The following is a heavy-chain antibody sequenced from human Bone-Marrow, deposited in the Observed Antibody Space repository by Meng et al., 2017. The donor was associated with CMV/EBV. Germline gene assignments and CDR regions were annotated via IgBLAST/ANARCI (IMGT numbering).Heavy chain of an antibody. D-gene: IGHD3-3*01. CDR2: IKQDGSEK. Sequence: GESLKISCAASGFTFSSYWMSWVRQAPGKGLEWVANIKQDGSEKYYVDSVKGRFTISRDNAKNSLYLQMNGLRAEDTAVYYCAREITTIFGVVTTYYYYYGMDVWGQGTTVTVSS. CDR1: GFTFSSYW. J-gene: IGHJ6*02. CDR3: AREITTIFGVVTTYYYYYGMDV. V-gene: IGHV3-7*01.